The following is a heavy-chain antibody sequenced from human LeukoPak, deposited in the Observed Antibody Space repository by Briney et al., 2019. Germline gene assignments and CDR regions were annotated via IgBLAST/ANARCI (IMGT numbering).Heavy chain of an antibody. D-gene: IGHD5-12*01. CDR2: INPNSGGT. CDR1: GYTFTGYY. V-gene: IGHV1-2*06. Sequence: ASVKVSCKASGYTFTGYYMHWVRQAPGQGLEWMGRINPNSGGTNYAQKFQGRVTMTRDTSISTAYMELSRLRSDDTAVYYCATQPRVATSGPFDYWGQGTLVTVSS. CDR3: ATQPRVATSGPFDY. J-gene: IGHJ4*02.